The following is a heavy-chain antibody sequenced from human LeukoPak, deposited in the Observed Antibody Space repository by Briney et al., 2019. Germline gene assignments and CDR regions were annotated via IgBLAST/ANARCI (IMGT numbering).Heavy chain of an antibody. V-gene: IGHV3-11*05. CDR3: ARAYDILTGPDY. Sequence: GGSLRLSCAASGFTFSDYYMSWIRQAPGKGLEGCSYISSSSSYTNYADSVKGRFTISRDNAKNSLYLKMNSLRAEDTAVYSCARAYDILTGPDYWGQGTLVTVSS. CDR2: ISSSSSYT. D-gene: IGHD3-9*01. J-gene: IGHJ4*02. CDR1: GFTFSDYY.